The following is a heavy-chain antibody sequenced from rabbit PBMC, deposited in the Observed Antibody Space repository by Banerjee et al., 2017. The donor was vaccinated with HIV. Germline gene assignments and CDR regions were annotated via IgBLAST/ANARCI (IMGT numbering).Heavy chain of an antibody. V-gene: IGHV1S40*01. CDR3: ARNREYVGYDGYGYVTSDASDP. Sequence: QSLEESGGDLVKPGASLTLTCTASGFSFSSYGISWVRQAPGKGLEWITYIYAGSSDSTAYASWAKGRFTISKTSSTTVTLQMTSLTAADTATYFCARNREYVGYDGYGYVTSDASDPWGPGTLVTVS. CDR2: IYAGSSDST. J-gene: IGHJ2*01. CDR1: GFSFSSYG. D-gene: IGHD6-1*01.